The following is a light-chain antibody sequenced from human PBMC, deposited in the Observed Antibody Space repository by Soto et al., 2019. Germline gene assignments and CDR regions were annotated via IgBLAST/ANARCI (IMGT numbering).Light chain of an antibody. Sequence: EIVMTQSPAPLSVSPGERATLSCRASQSVSSNLAWYQQKPGQAPRLLIYGASTRATGIPARFIGSGSVTEFTLTISSLQSEDFAVDYCQQYNNWPPMYTFGQGTKLEIK. CDR1: QSVSSN. V-gene: IGKV3-15*01. CDR3: QQYNNWPPMYT. CDR2: GAS. J-gene: IGKJ2*01.